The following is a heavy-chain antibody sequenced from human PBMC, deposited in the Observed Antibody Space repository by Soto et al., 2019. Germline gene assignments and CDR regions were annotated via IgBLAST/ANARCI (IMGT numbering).Heavy chain of an antibody. D-gene: IGHD3-3*01. V-gene: IGHV3-23*01. CDR2: ISGGLSTT. Sequence: GGSLRLSCAASGFSITDFAISWVRLAPRKGLEWVATISGGLSTTFYADSVKGRFTISRDTSSNTLYLQLNSLRDDDAAMYYCARDGDGDKEVPFEYWGQGTLVTVS. CDR3: ARDGDGDKEVPFEY. CDR1: GFSITDFA. J-gene: IGHJ4*02.